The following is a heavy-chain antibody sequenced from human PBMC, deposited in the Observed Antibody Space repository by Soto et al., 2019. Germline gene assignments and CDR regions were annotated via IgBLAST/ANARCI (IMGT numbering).Heavy chain of an antibody. CDR1: GGSISSGDYY. Sequence: QVQLQESGPGLVKPSQTLSLTCTVSGGSISSGDYYWSWIRQPPGKGLEWIGYIYFSGSTYYNPSLKSRVIISVYPSKNQFSLKLSSVTAADTAVYYCAREMPTTYGMDVWGQGTKVTVSS. J-gene: IGHJ6*02. D-gene: IGHD1-1*01. CDR3: AREMPTTYGMDV. V-gene: IGHV4-30-4*01. CDR2: IYFSGST.